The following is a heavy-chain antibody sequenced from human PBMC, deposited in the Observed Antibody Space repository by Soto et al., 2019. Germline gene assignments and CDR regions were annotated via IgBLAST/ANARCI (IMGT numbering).Heavy chain of an antibody. V-gene: IGHV5-51*01. D-gene: IGHD3-9*01. J-gene: IGHJ3*02. CDR2: IYPGDSDT. Sequence: GESLKISCKGSGYSFTSYWIGWVRQMPGKGLEWMGIIYPGDSDTRYSPSFQGQVTISADKSISTAYLQWSSLKASDTAVYYCASGEGYFDILTGYYPYAFDIWGQGTMVT. CDR1: GYSFTSYW. CDR3: ASGEGYFDILTGYYPYAFDI.